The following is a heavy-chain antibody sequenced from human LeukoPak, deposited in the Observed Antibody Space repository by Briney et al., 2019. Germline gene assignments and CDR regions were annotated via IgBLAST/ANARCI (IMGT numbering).Heavy chain of an antibody. D-gene: IGHD3-3*02. CDR1: GYTFTTYY. V-gene: IGHV1-46*01. CDR3: ARRISPGWFDP. Sequence: GASVKVSCKASGYTFTTYYMHWVRQAPGQGLEWMGIINPSGGTTIYAQKFQGRVTMTGDTSTSTAYMELSSLRSEDTAVYYCARRISPGWFDPWGQGTLVTVSS. J-gene: IGHJ5*02. CDR2: INPSGGTT.